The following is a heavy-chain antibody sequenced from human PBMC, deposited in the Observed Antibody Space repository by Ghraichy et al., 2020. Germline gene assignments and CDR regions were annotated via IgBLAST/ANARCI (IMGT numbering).Heavy chain of an antibody. V-gene: IGHV3-48*02. D-gene: IGHD7-27*01. CDR1: GFTFSSYS. CDR3: ARDPGDSYYYYYGMDV. J-gene: IGHJ6*02. CDR2: ISSSSSTI. Sequence: GGSLRLSCAASGFTFSSYSMNWVRQAPGKGLEWVSYISSSSSTIYYADSVKGRFTISRDNAKNSLYLQMNSLRDEDTAVYYCARDPGDSYYYYYGMDVWGQGTTVTVSS.